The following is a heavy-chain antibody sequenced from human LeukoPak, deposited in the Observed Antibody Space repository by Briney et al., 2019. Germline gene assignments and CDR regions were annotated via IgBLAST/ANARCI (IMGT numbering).Heavy chain of an antibody. CDR2: THPSGST. CDR1: GGSSSGYY. CDR3: ARKAPKKGWFDP. V-gene: IGHV4-34*01. J-gene: IGHJ5*02. Sequence: PSETPSLTCAVHGGSSSGYYWSWIRQPPGKGLEWIGYTHPSGSTNYSPSIKCRVTISIERSRNQFSLNLSSVTAADTAMYYCARKAPKKGWFDPWGQRTLVTVSS.